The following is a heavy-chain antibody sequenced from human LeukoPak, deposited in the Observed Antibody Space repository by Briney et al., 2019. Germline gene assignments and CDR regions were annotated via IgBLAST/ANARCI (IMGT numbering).Heavy chain of an antibody. CDR3: AKDHGVVGSYDY. CDR1: GFTFSTFG. D-gene: IGHD3-10*01. Sequence: GGALRLSCAAPGFTFSTFGMNWVRQAPDKGLEWVAFIQYDDSIEYYADSAKGRFTISRDNSKNTLYLQMNSLGDDATAVYYCAKDHGVVGSYDYWGHGTLVTVSS. CDR2: IQYDDSIE. J-gene: IGHJ4*01. V-gene: IGHV3-30*02.